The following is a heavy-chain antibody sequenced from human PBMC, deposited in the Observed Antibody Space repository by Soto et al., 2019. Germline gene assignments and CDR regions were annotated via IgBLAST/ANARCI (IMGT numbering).Heavy chain of an antibody. J-gene: IGHJ4*02. D-gene: IGHD3-3*01. Sequence: QLQLQESGPGLVKPSETLSLTCTVSGGSLSSSSYYWGWIRQPPGKGLERIWTIYYSGSTYYNPSLQSRIIISVDTFKILFFLRLSSVTAADTAVYYCARLPAHFYDPGNYFDYLGQGTLVTVSA. CDR3: ARLPAHFYDPGNYFDY. CDR2: IYYSGST. CDR1: GGSLSSSSYY. V-gene: IGHV4-39*01.